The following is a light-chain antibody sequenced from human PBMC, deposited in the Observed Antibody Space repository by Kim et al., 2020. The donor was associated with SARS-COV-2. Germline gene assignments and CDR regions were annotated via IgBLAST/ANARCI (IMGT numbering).Light chain of an antibody. J-gene: IGLJ2*01. CDR2: QGT. V-gene: IGLV3-1*01. CDR3: QAWDSTTAFSVV. CDR1: KLGNKY. Sequence: PGQTASITCSGDKLGNKYASWYQQKPGQSPVLVIYQGTKRPSGIPERFSGSNSGNTATLTISGTQAMDEADYYCQAWDSTTAFSVVFGGGTQLTVL.